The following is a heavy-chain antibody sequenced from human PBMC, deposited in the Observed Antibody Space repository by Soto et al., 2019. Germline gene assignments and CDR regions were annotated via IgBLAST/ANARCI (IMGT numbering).Heavy chain of an antibody. D-gene: IGHD3-22*01. J-gene: IGHJ4*02. CDR3: AKAPYYYDSSGTHPERH. CDR2: ISGSVGST. Sequence: EVQLLESGGGLVQPGGSLRLSCAASGFTFSSYAMSWVRQAPGKGLEWVSAISGSVGSTYYADSVKGRFTISRDNSKITLYLQMNSLRAEDTAVYYCAKAPYYYDSSGTHPERHWGQGTLVTVSS. V-gene: IGHV3-23*01. CDR1: GFTFSSYA.